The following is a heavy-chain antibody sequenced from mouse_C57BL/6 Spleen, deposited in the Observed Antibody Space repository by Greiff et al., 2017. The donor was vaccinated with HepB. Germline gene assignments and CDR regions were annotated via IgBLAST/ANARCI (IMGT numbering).Heavy chain of an antibody. CDR3: ARSALYYGSRSGWCCDV. CDR1: GYAFSSSW. CDR2: IYPGDGDT. D-gene: IGHD1-1*01. V-gene: IGHV1-82*01. J-gene: IGHJ1*03. Sequence: VQLQQSGPELVKPGASVKISCKASGYAFSSSWMNWVKQRPGKGLEWIGRIYPGDGDTNYNGKFKGKATLTADKSSSTAYMQLSSLTSEDTAVYFCARSALYYGSRSGWCCDVWGTGTTVTVSS.